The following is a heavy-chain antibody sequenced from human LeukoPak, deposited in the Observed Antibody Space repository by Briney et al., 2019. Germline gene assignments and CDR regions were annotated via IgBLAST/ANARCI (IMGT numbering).Heavy chain of an antibody. J-gene: IGHJ4*02. D-gene: IGHD3-3*01. V-gene: IGHV4-39*01. CDR3: ARSDFWSGSGIDY. Sequence: SETLSLTCTVSGGSISSSSYYWGWIRQPPGKGLEWIGSIYYSGSTYYNPSLKSRVTISVDTSKNQFSLKLSSVTAADTAVYYCARSDFWSGSGIDYWGQGTLVTVSS. CDR2: IYYSGST. CDR1: GGSISSSSYY.